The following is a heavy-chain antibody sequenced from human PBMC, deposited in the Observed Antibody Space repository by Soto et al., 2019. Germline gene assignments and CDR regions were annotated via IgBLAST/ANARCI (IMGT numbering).Heavy chain of an antibody. V-gene: IGHV3-23*01. Sequence: LRLSCAASGFTFSSYAMSWVRQAPGRGLEWVSAISGSGGSTYYADSVKGRFTISRDNSKNTLYLQMNSLRAEDTAVYYYAKLVDIVATCPNYWGQGTLVTVSS. CDR3: AKLVDIVATCPNY. J-gene: IGHJ4*02. D-gene: IGHD5-12*01. CDR2: ISGSGGST. CDR1: GFTFSSYA.